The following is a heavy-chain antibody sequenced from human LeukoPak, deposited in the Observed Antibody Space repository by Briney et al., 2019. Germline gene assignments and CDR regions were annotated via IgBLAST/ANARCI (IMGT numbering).Heavy chain of an antibody. CDR2: IIPIFGTA. Sequence: SVKVSCKASGGTFSSYAISWVRQAPGQGLEWMGGIIPIFGTANYAQKFQGRVTITADESTSTACMELSSLRSEDTAVYYCARSGYDYGDKRNNWFDPWGQGTLVTVSS. V-gene: IGHV1-69*13. CDR3: ARSGYDYGDKRNNWFDP. D-gene: IGHD5-12*01. CDR1: GGTFSSYA. J-gene: IGHJ5*02.